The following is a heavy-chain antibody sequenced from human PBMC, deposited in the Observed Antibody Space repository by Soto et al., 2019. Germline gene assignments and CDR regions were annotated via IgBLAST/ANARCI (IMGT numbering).Heavy chain of an antibody. Sequence: PSETLSLTCAVNGGSLSGYYWSWIRQSPGKGLEWIGEINHRGSSDYNPSLKSRVTISIDASKNHFTLDLSSVTAADTAVYFCERDPGYCTNGVCTIFDFWGQGLLVTVSS. CDR3: ERDPGYCTNGVCTIFDF. CDR1: GGSLSGYY. J-gene: IGHJ4*02. D-gene: IGHD2-8*01. CDR2: INHRGSS. V-gene: IGHV4-34*01.